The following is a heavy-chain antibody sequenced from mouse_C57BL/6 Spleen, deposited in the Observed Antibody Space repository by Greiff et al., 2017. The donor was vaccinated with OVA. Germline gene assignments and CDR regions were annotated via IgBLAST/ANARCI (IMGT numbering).Heavy chain of an antibody. Sequence: EVKLVESGAELVRPGASVQLSCTASGFNITDYYMHWVKQRPEQGLEWIGWIVPEDGDTEYAPQFQGKATMTAATSYNTAYLQLSRLTSEDTAVYYCTTRITTDYVDYWGQGTTLTVSS. V-gene: IGHV14-1*01. D-gene: IGHD1-1*01. CDR3: TTRITTDYVDY. CDR1: GFNITDYY. J-gene: IGHJ2*01. CDR2: IVPEDGDT.